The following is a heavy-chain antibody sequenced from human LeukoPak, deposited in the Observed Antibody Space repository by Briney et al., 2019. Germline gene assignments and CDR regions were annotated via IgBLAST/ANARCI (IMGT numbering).Heavy chain of an antibody. D-gene: IGHD3-3*01. V-gene: IGHV3-30*04. J-gene: IGHJ3*02. CDR2: ISYGGIDK. Sequence: GTSLRLSCAASGFDFSSYAMHWVRQAPGEGLEWVGLISYGGIDKSYADSVKGRFTISRDSSKRTLYLQMNSLRAEDTAMYYCARESWSDSVAFDIWGLGTMVIVSS. CDR1: GFDFSSYA. CDR3: ARESWSDSVAFDI.